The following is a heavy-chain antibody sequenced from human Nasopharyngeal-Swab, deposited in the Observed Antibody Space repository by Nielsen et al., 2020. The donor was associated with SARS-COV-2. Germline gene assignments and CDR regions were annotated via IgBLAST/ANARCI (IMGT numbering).Heavy chain of an antibody. Sequence: GGSLRLSCAASGFTFSSYWMSWVRQAPGKGLEWVANIKQDGSEKYYVDSVKGRFTISRDNAKNSLYLQMNSLRAEDTAVYYCAREGPDSGYVGPHFDYWGQGTLVTVSS. D-gene: IGHD5-12*01. V-gene: IGHV3-7*01. CDR3: AREGPDSGYVGPHFDY. J-gene: IGHJ4*02. CDR1: GFTFSSYW. CDR2: IKQDGSEK.